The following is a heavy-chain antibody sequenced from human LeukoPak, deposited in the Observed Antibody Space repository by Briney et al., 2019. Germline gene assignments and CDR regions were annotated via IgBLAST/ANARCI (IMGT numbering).Heavy chain of an antibody. CDR3: ARSGVYAFDI. D-gene: IGHD3-10*01. CDR1: GGSISSGGYY. CDR2: IYYSGST. J-gene: IGHJ3*02. V-gene: IGHV4-31*03. Sequence: SETLSLTCTVSGGSISSGGYYWSWIRQHPGKGLEWIGYIYYSGSTYYNPSLKSRVTISVDTSKNQFSLKLSSVTAADTAVYYCARSGVYAFDIWGQGTMVTVSS.